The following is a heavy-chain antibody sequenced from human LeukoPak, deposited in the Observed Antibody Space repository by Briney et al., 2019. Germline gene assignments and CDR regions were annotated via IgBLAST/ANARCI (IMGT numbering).Heavy chain of an antibody. D-gene: IGHD2-2*01. CDR1: GSSFSSHG. CDR3: AHGSMYQLDY. CDR2: IIGGAGGT. V-gene: IGHV3-23*01. Sequence: GGSLRLSCAASGSSFSSHGMSWVRQAPGKGLEWVSGIIGGAGGTYYADSEKGRFTISRDNAKNTLYLQMNSLRAEDTAVYYCAHGSMYQLDYWGQGTLVTVSS. J-gene: IGHJ4*02.